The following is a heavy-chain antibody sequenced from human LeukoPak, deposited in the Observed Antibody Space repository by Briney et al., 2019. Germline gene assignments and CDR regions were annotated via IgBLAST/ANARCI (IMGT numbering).Heavy chain of an antibody. Sequence: GASVKVSCKASGYTFTSYGISWVRQAPGQGLKWMGWISAYNGNTNYAQKLQGRVTMTTDTSTSTAYMELRSLRSDDSAVYYCVRRVRYFGQNDYWGQGTLVNVSS. CDR3: VRRVRYFGQNDY. CDR1: GYTFTSYG. CDR2: ISAYNGNT. D-gene: IGHD3-9*01. J-gene: IGHJ4*02. V-gene: IGHV1-18*01.